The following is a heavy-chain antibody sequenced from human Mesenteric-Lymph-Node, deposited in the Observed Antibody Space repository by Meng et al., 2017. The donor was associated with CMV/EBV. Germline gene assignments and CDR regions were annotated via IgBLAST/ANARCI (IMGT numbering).Heavy chain of an antibody. Sequence: GESLKISCVVSGFTFSSYWIHWVRQAPGQGLVWVSRINTDGSSRSYADSVKGRFTISRDNVKNTLYLQMNSLRAEDTAVYYCARDSFWSGYYYGMDVWGQGTTVTVSS. J-gene: IGHJ6*02. CDR3: ARDSFWSGYYYGMDV. V-gene: IGHV3-74*01. CDR1: GFTFSSYW. D-gene: IGHD3-3*01. CDR2: INTDGSSR.